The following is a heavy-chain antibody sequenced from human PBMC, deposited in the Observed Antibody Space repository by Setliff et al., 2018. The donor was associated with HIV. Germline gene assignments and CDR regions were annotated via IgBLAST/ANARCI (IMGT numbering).Heavy chain of an antibody. Sequence: GASVKVSCKASGGTFSSYAISWVRQAPGQGLEWMGGIIPILGIANYAQKFQGRVTITADKSTSTAYMELSSLRSEDTAVYYCARYKADSSGYYYSHYYYYMDVWGKGTTVTAP. CDR1: GGTFSSYA. V-gene: IGHV1-69*10. CDR2: IIPILGIA. CDR3: ARYKADSSGYYYSHYYYYMDV. J-gene: IGHJ6*03. D-gene: IGHD3-22*01.